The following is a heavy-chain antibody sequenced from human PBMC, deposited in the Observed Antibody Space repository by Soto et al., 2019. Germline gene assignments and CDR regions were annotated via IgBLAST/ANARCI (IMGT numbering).Heavy chain of an antibody. CDR1: GFIVSNNY. J-gene: IGHJ4*02. CDR2: IYSGGNT. D-gene: IGHD6-19*01. V-gene: IGHV3-53*01. Sequence: EVQLVESGGGLIQPGGSLKLSCAAYGFIVSNNYLSWVRQAPGKGLEWGSLIYSGGNTYYADSVKGRFTISRDTSKNTLYLQMKSLTAADTGLYYCARDFDIGVDGRGGMDYWGQGTLVTVSS. CDR3: ARDFDIGVDGRGGMDY.